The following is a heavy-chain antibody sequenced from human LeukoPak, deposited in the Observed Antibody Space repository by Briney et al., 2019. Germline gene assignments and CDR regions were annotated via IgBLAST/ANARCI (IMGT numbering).Heavy chain of an antibody. J-gene: IGHJ1*01. V-gene: IGHV1-18*01. CDR2: TSAYNGNT. D-gene: IGHD2-15*01. CDR3: ARDAVVVAATEYFQH. CDR1: GYTFTSYG. Sequence: GASVKVSCKASGYTFTSYGISWVRQAPGQGLEWMGWTSAYNGNTNYAQKLQGRVTMTTDTSTSTAYMELRSLRSDDTAVYYCARDAVVVAATEYFQHWGQGTLVTVSS.